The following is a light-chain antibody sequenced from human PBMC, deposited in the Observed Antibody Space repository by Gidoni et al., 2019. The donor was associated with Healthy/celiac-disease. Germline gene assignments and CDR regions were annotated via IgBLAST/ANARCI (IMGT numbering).Light chain of an antibody. V-gene: IGLV3-1*01. Sequence: SYELTPPPSVSVPPGQTASITCSGDKLGDKYACWYQQKPGQSPVLVIYQDSKRPSGIPERFSGSNSGNTATLTISGTQAMDEADYYCQAWDSSTGVFGGGTKLTVL. CDR1: KLGDKY. J-gene: IGLJ2*01. CDR2: QDS. CDR3: QAWDSSTGV.